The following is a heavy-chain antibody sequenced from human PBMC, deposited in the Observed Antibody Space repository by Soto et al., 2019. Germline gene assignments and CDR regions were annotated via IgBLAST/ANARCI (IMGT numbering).Heavy chain of an antibody. CDR3: ARDLFYGSDYRAFDY. J-gene: IGHJ4*02. CDR1: GDSISSGGYY. Sequence: QVQLQQSGPGLVKPSQTLSLTCAVSGDSISSGGYYWSWIRQHPVKGLEWIGYIYYSGNTYHNPSLKSRVSISLDTSKNQFSLKLSFVPAADTAVYYCARDLFYGSDYRAFDYWGQGTLVAVSS. CDR2: IYYSGNT. D-gene: IGHD3-16*01. V-gene: IGHV4-31*11.